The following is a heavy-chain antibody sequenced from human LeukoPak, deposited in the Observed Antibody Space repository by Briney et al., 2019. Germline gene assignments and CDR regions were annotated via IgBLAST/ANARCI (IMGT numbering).Heavy chain of an antibody. D-gene: IGHD6-13*01. V-gene: IGHV3-30*18. Sequence: GGSLRLSCAASGFSFTMYGIHWVRQAPGKGLEWVAVISTDGNNEYYANSVKGRFTISRDNSKNTVYLQMTSLRTEDTAVYYCAKDGAAEQQLSGYFDLWGRGTLVTVSS. CDR1: GFSFTMYG. CDR3: AKDGAAEQQLSGYFDL. CDR2: ISTDGNNE. J-gene: IGHJ2*01.